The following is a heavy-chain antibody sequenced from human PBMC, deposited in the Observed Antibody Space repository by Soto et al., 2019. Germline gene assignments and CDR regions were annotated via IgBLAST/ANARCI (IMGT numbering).Heavy chain of an antibody. Sequence: VGSLRLSCAASGFTFSSYAMNWVRQAPGKGLEWVSGISGSGGTTYYADSVKGRFTISRDNSKNTLNLQMNSLRAEDTAVYYCAKVQYASPTSWFDPWGQGTLVTVSS. CDR3: AKVQYASPTSWFDP. V-gene: IGHV3-23*01. CDR1: GFTFSSYA. D-gene: IGHD2-2*01. J-gene: IGHJ5*02. CDR2: ISGSGGTT.